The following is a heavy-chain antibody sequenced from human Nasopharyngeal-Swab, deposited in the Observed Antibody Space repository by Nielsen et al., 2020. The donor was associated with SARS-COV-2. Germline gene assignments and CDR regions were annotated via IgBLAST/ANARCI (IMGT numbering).Heavy chain of an antibody. J-gene: IGHJ6*02. D-gene: IGHD2-2*01. CDR1: GFTFSSYS. Sequence: GESLKLPWASSGFTFSSYSMNLVRQAPGKGLEWVSSISSSSSYIYYADSVKGRFTISRDNAKNSLYLQMNSLRAEDTAVYYCARGQYCSSTSCYARGYYYYYGMDVWGQGTTVTVSS. CDR2: ISSSSSYI. CDR3: ARGQYCSSTSCYARGYYYYYGMDV. V-gene: IGHV3-21*01.